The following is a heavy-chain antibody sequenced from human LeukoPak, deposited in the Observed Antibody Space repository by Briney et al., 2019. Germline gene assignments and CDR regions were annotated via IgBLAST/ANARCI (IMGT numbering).Heavy chain of an antibody. CDR2: IRSKTYGGTT. CDR3: TSTYSGSYYDGMDY. CDR1: GFTFGDYA. D-gene: IGHD1-26*01. Sequence: GGSLRLSCTASGFTFGDYAMSWFRQAPGKGLEWVGFIRSKTYGGTTEYAASVKGRFTISRDDSKSIAYLQMNSLKTEDTAVYYCTSTYSGSYYDGMDYWGQGTLVTVSS. V-gene: IGHV3-49*03. J-gene: IGHJ4*02.